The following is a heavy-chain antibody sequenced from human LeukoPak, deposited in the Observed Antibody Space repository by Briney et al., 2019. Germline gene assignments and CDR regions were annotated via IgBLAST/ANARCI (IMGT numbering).Heavy chain of an antibody. CDR3: ARDLGDLGNYYDSSGYYSCYFDY. D-gene: IGHD3-22*01. V-gene: IGHV3-21*01. J-gene: IGHJ4*02. Sequence: GGSLRLSCAASGFTFNAFGMNWVRQAPGKGLEWVSSISSSSSYIYYADSVKGRFTISRDNAKNSLYLQMNSLRAEDTAVYYCARDLGDLGNYYDSSGYYSCYFDYWGQGTLVTVSS. CDR2: ISSSSSYI. CDR1: GFTFNAFG.